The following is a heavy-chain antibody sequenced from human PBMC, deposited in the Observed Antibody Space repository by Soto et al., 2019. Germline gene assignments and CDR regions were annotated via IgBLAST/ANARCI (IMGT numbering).Heavy chain of an antibody. J-gene: IGHJ6*02. CDR1: GYMFTDYY. CDR3: ARNAYSSTPYYHYGMDV. CDR2: INPNSGGT. D-gene: IGHD6-19*01. Sequence: QVQLVQSGAEVKKPGASVKVSCKASGYMFTDYYMHWVRQAPGQGLEWMGWINPNSGGTNYAQKFQGWVTMTRDTSISTGYMELSRLRSDDTAVYYCARNAYSSTPYYHYGMDVWGQGTTVTVSS. V-gene: IGHV1-2*04.